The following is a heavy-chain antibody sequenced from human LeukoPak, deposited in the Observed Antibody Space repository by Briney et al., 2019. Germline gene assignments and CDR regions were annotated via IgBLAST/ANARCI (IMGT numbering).Heavy chain of an antibody. J-gene: IGHJ4*02. D-gene: IGHD1-26*01. Sequence: GGSLRLSCAASGFTFRSYWMAWVRQAPGKGLEWVANIKEDESAKHQADSVKGRFTISRDNAQNSVYLQMSSLRGEDTVVYYCARDVGGSLDYWGQGTLVTVSS. CDR3: ARDVGGSLDY. V-gene: IGHV3-7*01. CDR1: GFTFRSYW. CDR2: IKEDESAK.